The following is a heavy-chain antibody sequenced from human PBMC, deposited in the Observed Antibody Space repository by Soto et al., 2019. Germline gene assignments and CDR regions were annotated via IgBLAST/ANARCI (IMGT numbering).Heavy chain of an antibody. J-gene: IGHJ4*02. CDR3: AGEIRYYYHSSGYYYGSY. CDR1: GYTFTGYY. D-gene: IGHD3-22*01. Sequence: ASVKVSCKASGYTFTGYYMHWVRQAPGQGLEWMGWINPNSGGTNYAQKFQGRVTMTRDTSISTAYMELSRLRSDDTAVYYCAGEIRYYYHSSGYYYGSYWGQGTLVTVSS. CDR2: INPNSGGT. V-gene: IGHV1-2*02.